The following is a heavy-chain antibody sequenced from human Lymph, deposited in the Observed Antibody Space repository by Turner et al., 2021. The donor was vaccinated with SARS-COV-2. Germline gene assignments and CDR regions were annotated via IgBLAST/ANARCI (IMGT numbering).Heavy chain of an antibody. D-gene: IGHD6-13*01. CDR1: GFPFDSYS. J-gene: IGHJ4*02. CDR3: ARGRGSWYAGDY. Sequence: EVQLVESGGGLVTPGGSLRLYCAASGFPFDSYSMNWVRQAPGKGLEWVSSISSGSAHIFYAESVKGRFTISRDNAKKSLYLQMNSLKVEDTAVYYCARGRGSWYAGDYWGQGALVTVSS. V-gene: IGHV3-21*01. CDR2: ISSGSAHI.